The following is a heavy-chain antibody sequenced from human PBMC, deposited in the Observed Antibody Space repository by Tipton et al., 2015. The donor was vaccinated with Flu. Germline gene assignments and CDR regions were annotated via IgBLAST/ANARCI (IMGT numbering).Heavy chain of an antibody. CDR2: INPSGGST. V-gene: IGHV1-46*04. CDR1: GYTFTSYY. CDR3: ARDGVAVAGTGDFDY. J-gene: IGHJ4*02. Sequence: QLVQSGAEVKKPGASVKVSCKASGYTFTSYYMHWVRQAPGQGLEWMGIINPSGGSTSYAQKLQGRVTMTRDTSTSTVYMELSSLRSEDTAVYYCARDGVAVAGTGDFDYWGQGTLVTVSS. D-gene: IGHD6-19*01.